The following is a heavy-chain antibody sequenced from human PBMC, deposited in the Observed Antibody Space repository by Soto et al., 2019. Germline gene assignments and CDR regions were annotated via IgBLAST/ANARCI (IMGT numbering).Heavy chain of an antibody. CDR1: GFTFSSYA. Sequence: EVQLLESGGGLVQPGGSLRLSCAASGFTFSSYAMSWVRQAPGKGLEWVSAISGSGGSTYYADSVKGRFTISRDNSKNTLYLQMNSLRAEDTAVYYCAKDLQRGYCSGGSCYSDYWGQGTLVTVSS. CDR2: ISGSGGST. D-gene: IGHD2-15*01. CDR3: AKDLQRGYCSGGSCYSDY. V-gene: IGHV3-23*01. J-gene: IGHJ4*02.